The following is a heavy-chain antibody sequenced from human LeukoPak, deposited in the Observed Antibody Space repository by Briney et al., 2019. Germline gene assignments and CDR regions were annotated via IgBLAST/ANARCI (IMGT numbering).Heavy chain of an antibody. Sequence: ASVKVSCKASGYTFISYGISWVRQAPGQGLEWMGWISAYNSNTNYTQKLQGKVTMTTDTSTSTAYMELRSLRSDDTAVYYCVRDGEGVAISVNFWFDPWGQGTLVTVSS. V-gene: IGHV1-18*01. J-gene: IGHJ5*02. CDR3: VRDGEGVAISVNFWFDP. D-gene: IGHD3-10*01. CDR2: ISAYNSNT. CDR1: GYTFISYG.